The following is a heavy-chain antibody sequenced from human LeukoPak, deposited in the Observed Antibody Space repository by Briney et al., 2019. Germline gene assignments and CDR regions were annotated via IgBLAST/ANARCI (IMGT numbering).Heavy chain of an antibody. Sequence: GRSLRLSCAASGFTFDDYAMHWVRQAPGKGLEWVSGISWNRGTTGYAASVKGRFTISRDNAKNSLYLQMNSLRAEDTAVYYCARDYSYYDSNPRWGQGTLVTVSS. J-gene: IGHJ4*02. CDR2: ISWNRGTT. CDR3: ARDYSYYDSNPR. CDR1: GFTFDDYA. V-gene: IGHV3-9*01. D-gene: IGHD3-22*01.